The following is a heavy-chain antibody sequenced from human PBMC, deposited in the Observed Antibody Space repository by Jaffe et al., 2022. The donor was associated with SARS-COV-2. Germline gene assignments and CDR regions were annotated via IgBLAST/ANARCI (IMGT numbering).Heavy chain of an antibody. J-gene: IGHJ4*02. CDR1: GFTFSGSA. Sequence: EVQLVESGGGLVQPGGSLKLSCAASGFTFSGSAMHWVRQASGKGLEWVGRIRSKANNYATAYGASVKGRFTISRDDSKNTAYLQMNSLKTEDTAVYYCTRLTTGYGFDYWGQGTLVTVSS. D-gene: IGHD5-12*01. V-gene: IGHV3-73*01. CDR3: TRLTTGYGFDY. CDR2: IRSKANNYAT.